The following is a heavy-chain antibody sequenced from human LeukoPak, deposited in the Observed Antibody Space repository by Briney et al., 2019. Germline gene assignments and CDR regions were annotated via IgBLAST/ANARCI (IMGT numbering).Heavy chain of an antibody. CDR2: IYTSGST. J-gene: IGHJ6*03. CDR1: GGSISSYY. V-gene: IGHV4-4*07. Sequence: SETLSLTCTVSGGSISSYYWSWIRQPAGKGPEWIGRIYTSGSTNYNPSLKSRVTMSVDTSKNQFSLKLSSVTAADTAVYYCARVGDQDGYYYYYYMDVWGKGTTVTVSS. CDR3: ARVGDQDGYYYYYYMDV. D-gene: IGHD4-17*01.